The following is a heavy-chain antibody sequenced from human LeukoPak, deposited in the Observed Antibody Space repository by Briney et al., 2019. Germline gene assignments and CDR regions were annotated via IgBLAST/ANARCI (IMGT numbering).Heavy chain of an antibody. CDR3: ARDSSGYHYFDY. J-gene: IGHJ4*02. CDR1: GGSISSSNW. V-gene: IGHV4-4*02. CDR2: IYHSGST. Sequence: PSEALTLTCAVSGGSISSSNWWSWVRQPPGKGLEWIGEIYHSGSTNYNPSLKSRVTISVDKSKNQFSLKLSSVTAADTAVYYCARDSSGYHYFDYWGQGTLVTVSS. D-gene: IGHD3-22*01.